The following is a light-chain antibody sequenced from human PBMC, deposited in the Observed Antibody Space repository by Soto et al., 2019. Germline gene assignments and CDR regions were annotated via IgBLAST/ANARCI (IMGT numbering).Light chain of an antibody. J-gene: IGLJ2*01. V-gene: IGLV4-69*01. CDR2: LNSDGSH. CDR1: SGHSSYA. Sequence: QPVLTQSPSASASLGASVKLTCTLSSGHSSYAIAWHQQQPEKGPRYLMKLNSDGSHSKGDGIPDRFSGSSSGAERYLTISRLQSEDEADYYCQTWGTGIVVFGGGTKLT. CDR3: QTWGTGIVV.